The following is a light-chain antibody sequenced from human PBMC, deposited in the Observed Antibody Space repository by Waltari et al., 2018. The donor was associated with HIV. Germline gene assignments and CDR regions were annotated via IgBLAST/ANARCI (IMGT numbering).Light chain of an antibody. CDR3: SSYAGSNNVV. CDR2: EVT. V-gene: IGLV2-8*01. J-gene: IGLJ2*01. CDR1: SSDVGTYNY. Sequence: QSAPTQPPSASGSAGQSVSISCTGTSSDVGTYNYVSWYRQHPGKAPKLMVYEVTTRPSGVPYRCSGSKSGNTASLTVSGLQAEDEADYYCSSYAGSNNVVFGGGTKLTVL.